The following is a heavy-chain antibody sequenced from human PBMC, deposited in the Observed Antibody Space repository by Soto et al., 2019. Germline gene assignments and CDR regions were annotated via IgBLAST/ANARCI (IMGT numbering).Heavy chain of an antibody. V-gene: IGHV4-4*07. Sequence: QVQLQESGPGLVKPSETLSLTCTVSGASISNAYWSWIRQAAGKRLEWIGRIHSSGTFNYNPSLKSRVSISRDTSKNQISLKLSSVTAAHTAVYYCARDNIVSKGYGMDVWGQGTTVTVSS. CDR3: ARDNIVSKGYGMDV. CDR2: IHSSGTF. J-gene: IGHJ6*02. D-gene: IGHD5-12*01. CDR1: GASISNAY.